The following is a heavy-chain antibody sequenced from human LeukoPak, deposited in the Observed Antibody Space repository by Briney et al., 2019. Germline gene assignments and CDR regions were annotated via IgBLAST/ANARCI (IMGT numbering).Heavy chain of an antibody. Sequence: GGSLRLSRAASGFTVSNNYMSWVRRAAGKGLEWVSLNSGGGTYYADSVKGRFTISRDNSKNTLYLQMNSLRAEDTAVYYCARNSGELGAWGQGTLVTVSS. J-gene: IGHJ5*02. CDR3: ARNSGELGA. CDR1: GFTVSNNY. V-gene: IGHV3-53*01. CDR2: NSGGGT. D-gene: IGHD2-21*01.